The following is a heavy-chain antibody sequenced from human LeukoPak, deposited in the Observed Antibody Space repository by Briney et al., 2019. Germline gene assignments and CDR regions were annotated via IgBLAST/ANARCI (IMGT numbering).Heavy chain of an antibody. CDR1: GYTFTGYY. V-gene: IGHV1-2*02. Sequence: ASVKVSCKASGYTFTGYYMHWVRQAPGQGLEWMGWINPNSGGTNYAQKLQGRVTMTTDTSTSTAYMELRSLRSDDTAVYYCARGFMITFGGVIVTRYYFDYWGQGTLVTVSS. CDR2: INPNSGGT. J-gene: IGHJ4*02. D-gene: IGHD3-16*02. CDR3: ARGFMITFGGVIVTRYYFDY.